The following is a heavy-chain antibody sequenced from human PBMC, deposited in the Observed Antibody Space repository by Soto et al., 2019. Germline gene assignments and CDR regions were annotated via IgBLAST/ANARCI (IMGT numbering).Heavy chain of an antibody. Sequence: GASVKVSCKASGYTFTSYGISWVRQAPGQGLEWMGGISPIFGTANYAQKFQGRVTITADESTSTAYMELSSLRSEDTAVYYCAREAGITGTTFYYYGMDVWGQGTTVTVSS. CDR3: AREAGITGTTFYYYGMDV. D-gene: IGHD1-7*01. V-gene: IGHV1-69*13. CDR2: ISPIFGTA. CDR1: GYTFTSYG. J-gene: IGHJ6*02.